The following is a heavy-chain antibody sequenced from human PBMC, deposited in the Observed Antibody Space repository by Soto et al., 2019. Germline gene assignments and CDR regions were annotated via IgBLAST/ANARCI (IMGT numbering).Heavy chain of an antibody. D-gene: IGHD6-13*01. CDR2: IKQDGSEK. CDR1: GFTFSSYW. Sequence: GGSLRLSCAASGFTFSSYWMSWVRQAPGKGLEWVANIKQDGSEKYYVDSVKGRFTISRDNAKNSLYLQMNSLRAEDTAVYYCARDREQQLVLYYYYYMDVWGKGTTVTVSS. V-gene: IGHV3-7*01. CDR3: ARDREQQLVLYYYYYMDV. J-gene: IGHJ6*03.